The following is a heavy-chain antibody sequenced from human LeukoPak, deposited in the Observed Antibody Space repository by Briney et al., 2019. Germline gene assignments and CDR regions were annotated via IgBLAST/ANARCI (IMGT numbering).Heavy chain of an antibody. V-gene: IGHV4-39*01. CDR1: GGSISSSSYY. Sequence: PSETLSLTCTVSGGSISSSSYYWGWIRQTPGKGLEWIGSIYYSGSTFYSPSLKSRVTISVDTSKNQSSLKLSPVTAADTAVYYCASLRERSYYARGFDYWGQGTLVTVSS. CDR2: IYYSGST. CDR3: ASLRERSYYARGFDY. J-gene: IGHJ4*02. D-gene: IGHD1-26*01.